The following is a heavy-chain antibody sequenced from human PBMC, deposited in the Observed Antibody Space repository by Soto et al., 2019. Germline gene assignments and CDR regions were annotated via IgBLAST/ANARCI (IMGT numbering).Heavy chain of an antibody. J-gene: IGHJ5*02. CDR2: FHYSANT. V-gene: IGHV4-59*01. D-gene: IGHD3-16*01. CDR1: GDSISTYY. CDR3: AKTKEGGFDP. Sequence: QVQLQESGPGLVKPSETLSLTCTVSGDSISTYYWSWIRQPPGKGLEWMGYFHYSANTNYNPSLKSRITISVDTSKIQFSLKLTSVTAADTAVYYCAKTKEGGFDPWGQGILVTVSS.